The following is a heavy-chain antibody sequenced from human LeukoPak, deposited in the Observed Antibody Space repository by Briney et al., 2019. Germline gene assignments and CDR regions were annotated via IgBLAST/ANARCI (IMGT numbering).Heavy chain of an antibody. D-gene: IGHD3-22*01. CDR1: GFTFTNAW. V-gene: IGHV3-53*01. CDR3: AQHYYDSSGYFY. J-gene: IGHJ4*02. Sequence: PGGSLRLSCVDSGFTFTNAWMSWVRQAPGKGLEWVSVVYADGATYYADSVKGRFTISRDNSKNTLYLQMNSLRAEDTAVYYCAQHYYDSSGYFYWGQGTLVTVSS. CDR2: VYADGAT.